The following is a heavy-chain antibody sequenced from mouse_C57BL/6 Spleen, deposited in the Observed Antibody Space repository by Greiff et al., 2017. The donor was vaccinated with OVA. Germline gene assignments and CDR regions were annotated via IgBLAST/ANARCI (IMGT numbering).Heavy chain of an antibody. Sequence: VQLKESGAELARPGASVKLSCKASGYTFTSYGISWVKQRTGQGLEWIGEIYPRSGNTYYNEKFKGKATLTADKSSSTAYMELRSLTSEDSAVYFCARDDLLLRYDDYWGQGTTLTVSS. CDR3: ARDDLLLRYDDY. J-gene: IGHJ2*01. CDR1: GYTFTSYG. V-gene: IGHV1-81*01. D-gene: IGHD1-1*01. CDR2: IYPRSGNT.